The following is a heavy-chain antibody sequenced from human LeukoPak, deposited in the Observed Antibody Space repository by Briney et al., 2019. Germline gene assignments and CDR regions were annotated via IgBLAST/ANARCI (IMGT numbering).Heavy chain of an antibody. CDR1: GYTLTGYY. V-gene: IGHV1-2*04. J-gene: IGHJ4*02. D-gene: IGHD6-13*01. CDR3: ASSSSSWYGLSFDY. CDR2: INPNSGGT. Sequence: ASVKVSCKASGYTLTGYYMHWVRQAPGQGLEWMGWINPNSGGTNYAQKFQGWVTMTRDTSISTAYMELSRLRSDDTAVYYCASSSSSWYGLSFDYWGQGTLVTVSS.